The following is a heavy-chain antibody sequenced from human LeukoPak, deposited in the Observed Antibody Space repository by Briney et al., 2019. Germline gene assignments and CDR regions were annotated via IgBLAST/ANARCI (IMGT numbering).Heavy chain of an antibody. D-gene: IGHD3-10*01. Sequence: GESLKISCRGSGCPFATYWIGWVRQMPGKGLEWMGIIYPGDSDTTYSPSFQGQLTISADKYINSVYLQWSSLKASDTAMYYCARGGDRGVSFDYWGQGTLVTVSS. CDR1: GCPFATYW. CDR2: IYPGDSDT. V-gene: IGHV5-51*01. J-gene: IGHJ4*02. CDR3: ARGGDRGVSFDY.